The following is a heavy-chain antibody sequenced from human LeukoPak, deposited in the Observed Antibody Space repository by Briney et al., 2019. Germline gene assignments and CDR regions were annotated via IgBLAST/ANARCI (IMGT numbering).Heavy chain of an antibody. CDR2: IKQDGREK. J-gene: IGHJ3*02. V-gene: IGHV3-7*01. CDR3: ARDFYGDYALSAFDI. D-gene: IGHD4-17*01. Sequence: AGSLRLSCAASGFTFTAYWMSWLRQATGKGQEWVANIKQDGREKYYVDSVKGRFTISRDKAKNSLYLQMNSLRAEDTAVYYCARDFYGDYALSAFDIWGQGTMDSVSS. CDR1: GFTFTAYW.